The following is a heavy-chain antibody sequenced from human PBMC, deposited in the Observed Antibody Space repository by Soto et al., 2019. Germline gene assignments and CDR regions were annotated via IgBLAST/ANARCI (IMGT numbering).Heavy chain of an antibody. CDR3: ARRDSGSNAFDI. J-gene: IGHJ3*02. CDR1: GGSISSYY. V-gene: IGHV4-59*08. CDR2: IYYSGST. Sequence: SETLSLTCTVSGGSISSYYWSWIRQPPGKGLEWIGYIYYSGSTNYNPSLKSRVTISVDTSKNQFSLKLSSVTAADTAVYYCARRDSGSNAFDIWGQGTMVTVSS. D-gene: IGHD3-22*01.